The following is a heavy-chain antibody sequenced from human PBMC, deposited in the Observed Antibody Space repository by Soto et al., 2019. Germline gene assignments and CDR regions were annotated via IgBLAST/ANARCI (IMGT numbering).Heavy chain of an antibody. D-gene: IGHD3-10*01. J-gene: IGHJ4*02. CDR1: GFTFSSYR. Sequence: PXVCLRLSFAASGFTFSSYRKNWVRQAPGKGLEWVSSISSSSSYIYYADSVKGRFTISRDNAKNSLYLQMNSLRAEDTAVYYCARDNGSGSYSTEGADYWGQGTLVTVSS. CDR3: ARDNGSGSYSTEGADY. V-gene: IGHV3-21*01. CDR2: ISSSSSYI.